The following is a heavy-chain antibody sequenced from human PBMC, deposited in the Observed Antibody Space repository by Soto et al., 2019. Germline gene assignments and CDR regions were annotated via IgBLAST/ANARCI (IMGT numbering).Heavy chain of an antibody. V-gene: IGHV4-30-2*01. J-gene: IGHJ4*02. CDR3: ASSIAAAGNYFDY. D-gene: IGHD6-13*01. CDR1: GGSICSWGYS. CDR2: IYHSGSP. Sequence: TLSLTCAVSGGSICSWGYSLCGIRQPPGKGLEWIGYIYHSGSPYYNPSLKSRVTISVDRSKNQFSLKLSSVTAADTAVYYCASSIAAAGNYFDYWGQGTLVTVSS.